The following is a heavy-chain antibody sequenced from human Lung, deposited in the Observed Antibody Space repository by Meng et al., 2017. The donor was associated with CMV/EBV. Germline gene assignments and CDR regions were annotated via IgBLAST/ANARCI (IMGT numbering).Heavy chain of an antibody. Sequence: DVQLVESGGGLVQPGESLRLSCVASGFSFSSYWMHWVRQSPGKGLVWVARINSGGTTTTYADSVKGRFTISRDNAKNTLYLQMNSLRGEDTAVYYCARDVMGWFDPWGQGALVTVFS. D-gene: IGHD2-8*01. CDR2: INSGGTTT. CDR1: GFSFSSYW. CDR3: ARDVMGWFDP. J-gene: IGHJ5*02. V-gene: IGHV3-74*01.